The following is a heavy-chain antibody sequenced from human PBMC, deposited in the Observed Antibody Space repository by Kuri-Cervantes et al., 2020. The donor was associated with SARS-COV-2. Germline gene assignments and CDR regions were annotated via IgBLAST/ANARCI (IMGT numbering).Heavy chain of an antibody. J-gene: IGHJ3*02. V-gene: IGHV1-69*05. CDR3: ARGYGDQPYEYDAFDI. Sequence: SVKVSCKASGYTFSSYAISWVRQAPGQGLEWMGGIIPIFGTANYAQKFQGRVTITTDESTSTAYMELSSLRSEDTAVYYCARGYGDQPYEYDAFDIWGQGTMVTVSS. D-gene: IGHD4-17*01. CDR2: IIPIFGTA. CDR1: GYTFSSYA.